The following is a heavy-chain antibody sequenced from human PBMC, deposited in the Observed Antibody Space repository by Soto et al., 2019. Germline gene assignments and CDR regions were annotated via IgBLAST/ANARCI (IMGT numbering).Heavy chain of an antibody. V-gene: IGHV4-59*01. CDR1: GGSISGYQ. CDR3: VGDIFSGSYRFDY. J-gene: IGHJ4*02. Sequence: SETLSLTCTVSGGSISGYQCSWIRQPPGKGLEWIGYIYNTGSTIYNPSLKSRVTISMDTSKNQFSLNLGSVTAADTAVYYCVGDIFSGSYRFDYWGQGTLVTVSS. CDR2: IYNTGST. D-gene: IGHD1-26*01.